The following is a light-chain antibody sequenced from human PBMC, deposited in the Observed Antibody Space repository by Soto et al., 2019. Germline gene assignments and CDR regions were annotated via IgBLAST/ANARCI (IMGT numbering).Light chain of an antibody. CDR1: SSDVGGYNY. Sequence: QSALTQPRSVSGSPGQSVTISCTGTSSDVGGYNYVSWYQQHPGKAPKLMIYDVSKRPSRVPGRFSGSKSGNTASLTISGLQAEDEADYYCCSYAGSYTRVFGGGTKVTVL. V-gene: IGLV2-11*01. J-gene: IGLJ3*02. CDR2: DVS. CDR3: CSYAGSYTRV.